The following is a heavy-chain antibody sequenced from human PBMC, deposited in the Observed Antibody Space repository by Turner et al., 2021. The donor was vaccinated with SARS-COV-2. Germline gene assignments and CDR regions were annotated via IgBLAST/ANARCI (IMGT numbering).Heavy chain of an antibody. CDR1: GASLRSRSYY. Sequence: QLPESGPGLVQSSETLSLTCTVSGASLRSRSYYWGWIRQPPGKGLEWIGNRFYSGNTYYNESLKSRVTISMDTSANRFSLRLSSVTAADTAVYYCARLRVGATIYYYHGMDAWGQGTTVTVSS. CDR2: RFYSGNT. D-gene: IGHD1-26*01. J-gene: IGHJ6*02. CDR3: ARLRVGATIYYYHGMDA. V-gene: IGHV4-39*02.